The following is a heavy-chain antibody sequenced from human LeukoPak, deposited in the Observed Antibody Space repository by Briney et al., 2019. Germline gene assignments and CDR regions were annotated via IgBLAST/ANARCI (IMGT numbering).Heavy chain of an antibody. J-gene: IGHJ2*01. D-gene: IGHD2-2*01. CDR3: ARDLRYCSSTSCSDWYFDL. CDR2: ISAYNGNT. V-gene: IGHV1-18*01. Sequence: ASVKVSCTASGYTFTSYGISWVRQAPGQGLEWMGWISAYNGNTNYAQKLQGRVTMTTDTSTSTAYMELRSLRSDDTAVYYCARDLRYCSSTSCSDWYFDLWGRGTLVTVSS. CDR1: GYTFTSYG.